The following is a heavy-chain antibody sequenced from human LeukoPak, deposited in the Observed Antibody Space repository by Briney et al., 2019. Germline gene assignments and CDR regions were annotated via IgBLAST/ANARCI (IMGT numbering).Heavy chain of an antibody. D-gene: IGHD3-10*01. CDR3: AKVGSGSYYLDY. J-gene: IGHJ4*02. V-gene: IGHV3-21*01. CDR1: GFTFNTFN. Sequence: GGSLRLSCAASGFTFNTFNMNWVRQAPGKGLEWVSSITSGGDYIYYTDSVKGRFTTSRDNSKNTLYLQMNSLRAEDTAVYYCAKVGSGSYYLDYWGQGTLVTVSS. CDR2: ITSGGDYI.